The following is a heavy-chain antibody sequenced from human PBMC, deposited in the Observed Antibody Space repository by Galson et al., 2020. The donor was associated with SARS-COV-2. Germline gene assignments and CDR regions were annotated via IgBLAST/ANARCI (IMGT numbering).Heavy chain of an antibody. CDR1: GGSISSGSYS. CDR2: IHTTGST. Sequence: TLSLTCTVSGGSISSGSYSWCWIRQPAGKGLEWIGRIHTTGSTNYNPSLKSRVTISVDTSKNQCSLRQSSVTAADTAVYYCARSHESSGNAFDIWGQGTMVTVSS. D-gene: IGHD3-22*01. V-gene: IGHV4-61*02. J-gene: IGHJ3*02. CDR3: ARSHESSGNAFDI.